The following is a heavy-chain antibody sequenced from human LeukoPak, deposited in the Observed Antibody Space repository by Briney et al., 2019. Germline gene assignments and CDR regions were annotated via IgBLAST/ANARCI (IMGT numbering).Heavy chain of an antibody. CDR2: INPNSGDT. CDR1: GYTFTSYD. V-gene: IGHV1-2*02. J-gene: IGHJ4*02. CDR3: ARETGWFAAKYYFDY. D-gene: IGHD3-10*01. Sequence: GASVKVSCKASGYTFTSYDINWVRQATGQGLEWMGWINPNSGDTNYAQIFQGRVTMTTDTSINTAYMELSRLKSDDTAVYYCARETGWFAAKYYFDYWGQGTLVTVSS.